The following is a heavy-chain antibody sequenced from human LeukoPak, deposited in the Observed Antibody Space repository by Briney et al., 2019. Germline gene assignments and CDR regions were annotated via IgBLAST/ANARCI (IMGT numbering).Heavy chain of an antibody. D-gene: IGHD3-10*01. CDR1: GYTFTSYD. CDR2: MNPNSGNT. CDR3: ARRLWFGELLGY. Sequence: GASVKVSCKASGYTFTSYDINWVRQATGQGLEWMGWMNPNSGNTGYAQKFQGRVTMTRNTSISTAYMELSSLRSEDTAVYYCARRLWFGELLGYWGQGTLVTVSS. J-gene: IGHJ4*02. V-gene: IGHV1-8*01.